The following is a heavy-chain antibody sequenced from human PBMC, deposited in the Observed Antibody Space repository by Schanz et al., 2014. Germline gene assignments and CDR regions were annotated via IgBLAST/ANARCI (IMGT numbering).Heavy chain of an antibody. J-gene: IGHJ4*02. CDR3: AKIRPGTSWYYSDY. V-gene: IGHV3-23*04. Sequence: EVQLVESGGGLVQPGGSPRLSCAASGFTFSSYAMNWVRQAPGKGLEWVSDITNSGGSTYHADSVKGRFTISRDNSKNTLYLQMNSLRAEDTAVYYCAKIRPGTSWYYSDYWGQGTLVTVSS. CDR2: ITNSGGST. D-gene: IGHD3-10*01. CDR1: GFTFSSYA.